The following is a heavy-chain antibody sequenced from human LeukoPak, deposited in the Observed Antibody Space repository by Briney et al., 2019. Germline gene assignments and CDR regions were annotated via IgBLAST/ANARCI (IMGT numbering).Heavy chain of an antibody. CDR1: GGSISSYY. CDR2: IYYSGST. Sequence: SETLSLTCTVSGGSISSYYWSWIRQPPGKGLEWIGYIYYSGSTNYNPSLKSRVTISVDTSKNQFSLKLSSVTAADTAVYYCASRIVATITSWFDPWGQGTQVTVSS. V-gene: IGHV4-59*01. D-gene: IGHD5-12*01. J-gene: IGHJ5*02. CDR3: ASRIVATITSWFDP.